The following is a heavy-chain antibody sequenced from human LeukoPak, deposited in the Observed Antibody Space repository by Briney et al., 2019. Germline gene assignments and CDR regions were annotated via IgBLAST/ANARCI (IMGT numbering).Heavy chain of an antibody. J-gene: IGHJ4*02. D-gene: IGHD5-24*01. V-gene: IGHV1-69*01. CDR2: IIPIFGTA. CDR3: ARTAMRDGYNVGGPFGY. CDR1: GGTFSSYA. Sequence: GSSVKVSCKASGGTFSSYAISWVRQAPGQGLEWMGGIIPIFGTANYAQKFQGRVTITADESTSTAYMELSSLRSEDTAVYYCARTAMRDGYNVGGPFGYWGQGTLVTVSS.